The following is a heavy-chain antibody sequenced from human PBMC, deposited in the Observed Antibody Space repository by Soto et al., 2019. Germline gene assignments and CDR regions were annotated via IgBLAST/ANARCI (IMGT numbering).Heavy chain of an antibody. CDR2: VYYTGST. CDR3: ARYSSGWPGNGMDV. V-gene: IGHV4-59*01. CDR1: NGPINNYF. J-gene: IGHJ6*02. D-gene: IGHD6-19*01. Sequence: SETLSLTCTVSNGPINNYFWSWIRQSPGKGLEWLGYVYYTGSTSYNPSVKSRVTMSVDTSKKQFSLKLSSVTAADTAVYYCARYSSGWPGNGMDVWGQGTTVTVSS.